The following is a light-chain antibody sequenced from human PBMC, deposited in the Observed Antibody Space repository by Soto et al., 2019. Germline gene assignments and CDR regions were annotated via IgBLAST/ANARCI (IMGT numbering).Light chain of an antibody. Sequence: LTQPASVSGSPGQSITMSCTGTSSDVGGYDYVSWYQQHPGEVPKLIIFEVSSRPAWISNRFSASKSGNTASLTISGLQAEDEADYYCSSYTTSSSYVFGTGTKV. J-gene: IGLJ1*01. V-gene: IGLV2-14*01. CDR2: EVS. CDR3: SSYTTSSSYV. CDR1: SSDVGGYDY.